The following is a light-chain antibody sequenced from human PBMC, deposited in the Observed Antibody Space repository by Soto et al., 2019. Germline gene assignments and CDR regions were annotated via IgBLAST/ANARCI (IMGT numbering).Light chain of an antibody. CDR2: DAS. Sequence: EIVLTQSPATLSLSPGERATLSGRASQSVSRYLAWYQQKCGQAPRLLIYDASNRATGIPARFSGSGSGTDFTLTISSLEPEDFAVYYCQQYNSWPLTFGGGTKVEFK. CDR3: QQYNSWPLT. CDR1: QSVSRY. J-gene: IGKJ4*01. V-gene: IGKV3-11*01.